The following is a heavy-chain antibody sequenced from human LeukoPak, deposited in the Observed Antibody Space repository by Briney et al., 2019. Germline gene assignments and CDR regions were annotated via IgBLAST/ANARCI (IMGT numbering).Heavy chain of an antibody. CDR3: AREWGGVGAADNFDY. CDR1: GFTVSSNY. V-gene: IGHV3-53*05. Sequence: PGGSLRLSCAASGFTVSSNYMSWVRQAPGKGLEWVSVIYSGGSTYYADSVKGRFTISRDNSKNTLYLQMNSLRAEDTAVYYCAREWGGVGAADNFDYWGQGTLVTVSS. J-gene: IGHJ4*02. CDR2: IYSGGST. D-gene: IGHD3-16*01.